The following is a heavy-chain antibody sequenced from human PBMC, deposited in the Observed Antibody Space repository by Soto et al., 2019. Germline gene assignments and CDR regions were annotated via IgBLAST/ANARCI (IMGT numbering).Heavy chain of an antibody. CDR3: AGVGAYFGKLDYFDY. Sequence: GGSLRLSCSASGFNFNSYTMNWVRQAPGKGLEWVSSISRFSDRTYYADSVKGRFAIFRANAENSVYLQVNSLRAEDTAVYYCAGVGAYFGKLDYFDYWGQGTPVTVSS. V-gene: IGHV3-21*06. J-gene: IGHJ4*02. CDR2: ISRFSDRT. CDR1: GFNFNSYT. D-gene: IGHD3-10*01.